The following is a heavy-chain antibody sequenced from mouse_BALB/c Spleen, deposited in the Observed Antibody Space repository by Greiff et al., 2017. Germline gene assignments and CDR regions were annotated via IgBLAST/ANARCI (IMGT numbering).Heavy chain of an antibody. CDR1: GFTFSDYY. CDR3: ASTGTSRYFDV. J-gene: IGHJ1*01. CDR2: ISDGGSYT. D-gene: IGHD4-1*01. Sequence: DVMLVESGGGLVKPGGSLKLSCAASGFTFSDYYMYWVRQTPEKRLEWVATISDGGSYTYYPDSVKGRFTISRDNAKNNLYLQMSSLKSEDTAMYYCASTGTSRYFDVWGAGTTVTVSS. V-gene: IGHV5-4*02.